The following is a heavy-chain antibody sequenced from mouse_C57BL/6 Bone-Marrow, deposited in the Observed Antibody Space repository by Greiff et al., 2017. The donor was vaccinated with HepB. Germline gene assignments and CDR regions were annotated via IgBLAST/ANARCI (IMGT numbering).Heavy chain of an antibody. D-gene: IGHD4-1*01. Sequence: EVKVVESGGGLVQPGGSLSLSCAASGFTFTDYYMSWVRQPPGKALEWLGFIRNKANGYTTEYSASVKGRFTISRDNSQSILYLQMNALRAEDSATYYCARLYRNWGLAWFAYWGQGTLVTVSA. CDR3: ARLYRNWGLAWFAY. CDR1: GFTFTDYY. CDR2: IRNKANGYTT. J-gene: IGHJ3*01. V-gene: IGHV7-3*01.